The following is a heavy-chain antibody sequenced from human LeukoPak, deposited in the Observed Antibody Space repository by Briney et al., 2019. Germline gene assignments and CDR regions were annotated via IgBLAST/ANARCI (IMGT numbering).Heavy chain of an antibody. D-gene: IGHD2-21*01. CDR1: GFTCSSCS. CDR3: AKQGGDFYDTSGKGFDY. Sequence: GGSLRRYCAASGFTCSSCSMSWVRQAPGKGLEWVSAISGSGGSAYYADSVKGRFTFSRDNSKNTLYLQMNSLTAADTAIYYCAKQGGDFYDTSGKGFDYWGREPWSPSPQ. J-gene: IGHJ4*02. CDR2: ISGSGGSA. V-gene: IGHV3-23*01.